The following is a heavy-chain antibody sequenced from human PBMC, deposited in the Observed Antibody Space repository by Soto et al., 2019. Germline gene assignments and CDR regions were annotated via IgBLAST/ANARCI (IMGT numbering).Heavy chain of an antibody. Sequence: GGSLRLSCAASGFTFSSYSMYWARKAPGKGLEWVSSISSSSSYIYYADSVKGRFTISRDNAKNSLYLQMNSLRAEDTAVYYCAREPRNYYASGSYLKGWFDPWGQGTLVTVSS. V-gene: IGHV3-21*01. CDR1: GFTFSSYS. D-gene: IGHD3-10*01. CDR2: ISSSSSYI. CDR3: AREPRNYYASGSYLKGWFDP. J-gene: IGHJ5*02.